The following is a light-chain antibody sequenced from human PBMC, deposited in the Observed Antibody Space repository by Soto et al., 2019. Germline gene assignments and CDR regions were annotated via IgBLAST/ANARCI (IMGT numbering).Light chain of an antibody. CDR1: TGEVSSGNF. J-gene: IGLJ1*01. CDR2: STD. Sequence: QAVVTQEPSLTVSPGGTVTLTCASSTGEVSSGNFPNWFQQKPGQAPRALTYSTDSKYSWTPARFSGSLVGGKAALTLSGVQPEDEADYYCLLYYGGAGLFGHGTKVTVL. CDR3: LLYYGGAGL. V-gene: IGLV7-43*01.